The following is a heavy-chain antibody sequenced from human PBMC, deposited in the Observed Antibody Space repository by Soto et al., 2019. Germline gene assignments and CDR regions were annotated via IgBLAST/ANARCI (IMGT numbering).Heavy chain of an antibody. Sequence: QIQLVESGGGVVQPGTSLRLSCTVSGFALSHYGIHWVRQAPGEGLQWVAVISNDGRDKQYAESVKGRITVSRDNAKVTVYLQINSLRQEDTAVYSCARQVFGSYFDFWGHGTLVTVSS. CDR1: GFALSHYG. V-gene: IGHV3-30*03. J-gene: IGHJ4*01. CDR2: ISNDGRDK. D-gene: IGHD3-3*01. CDR3: ARQVFGSYFDF.